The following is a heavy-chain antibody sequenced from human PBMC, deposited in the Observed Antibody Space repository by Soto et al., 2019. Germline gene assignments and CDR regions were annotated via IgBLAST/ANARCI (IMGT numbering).Heavy chain of an antibody. CDR3: ARGVTVFGLVSRFWFDP. CDR2: IYNSGIT. V-gene: IGHV4-30-4*01. J-gene: IGHJ5*02. D-gene: IGHD3-3*01. Sequence: PSERMALTCTVSGGSIRSGDYSWSWARQSPGKGLEWIGHIYNSGITYYNPSLESRVVISIDTSRNQFSLRLNSLTAADRAVYFCARGVTVFGLVSRFWFDPWGQGTVVTVSS. CDR1: GGSIRSGDYS.